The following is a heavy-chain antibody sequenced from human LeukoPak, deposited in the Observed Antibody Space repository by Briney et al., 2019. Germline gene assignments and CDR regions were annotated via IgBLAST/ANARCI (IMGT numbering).Heavy chain of an antibody. Sequence: GESLKISCKGSGYRFASSWIGWVRQMPGKGLEWMGIIYPGDSDDRYSPSFEGQVTISADKSISTAYLQWSSLKASDTAMYYCARRLWSGQSDAFDIWGQGTMVTVSS. CDR2: IYPGDSDD. J-gene: IGHJ3*02. D-gene: IGHD3-3*01. V-gene: IGHV5-51*01. CDR1: GYRFASSW. CDR3: ARRLWSGQSDAFDI.